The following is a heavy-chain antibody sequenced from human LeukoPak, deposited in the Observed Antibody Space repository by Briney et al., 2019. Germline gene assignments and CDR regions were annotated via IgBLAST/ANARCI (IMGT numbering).Heavy chain of an antibody. D-gene: IGHD5-12*01. CDR2: IYSSGST. CDR1: GGSISSSSYY. Sequence: SETLSLTCTVSGGSISSSSYYWGWIRQPPGKGLEWIGSIYSSGSTYYNPSLKSRVTISVDTSKNQFSLKLSSVTAADTAVYYCARDISRVARGNFDYWGQGTLVTVSS. CDR3: ARDISRVARGNFDY. V-gene: IGHV4-39*07. J-gene: IGHJ4*02.